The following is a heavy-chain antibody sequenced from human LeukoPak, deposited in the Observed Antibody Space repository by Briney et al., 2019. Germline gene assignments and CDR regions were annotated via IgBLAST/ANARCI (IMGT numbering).Heavy chain of an antibody. V-gene: IGHV4-59*01. CDR3: ARDPHFDY. CDR1: GGSISSYY. CDR2: IYYSGST. Sequence: SETLSLTCTVSGGSISSYYWSWIRQPPGKGLEWIGYIYYSGSTNYNPSLKSRVTISIDTSKNQFSLKLSSVTAADTAVYYCARDPHFDYWGQGTLVTVSS. J-gene: IGHJ4*02.